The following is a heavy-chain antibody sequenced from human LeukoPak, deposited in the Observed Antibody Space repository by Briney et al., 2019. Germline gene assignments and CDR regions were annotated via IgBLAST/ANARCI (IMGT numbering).Heavy chain of an antibody. CDR3: ARDWEPIRIGNWFDP. V-gene: IGHV4-39*07. Sequence: PSQTLSLTCTVSGGSISSGGYYWGWIRQPPGKGLEWIGSIYYSGSTYYNPSLKSRVTISVDTSKNQFSLKLSSVTAADTAVYYCARDWEPIRIGNWFDPWGQGTLVTVSS. CDR1: GGSISSGGYY. D-gene: IGHD1-14*01. J-gene: IGHJ5*02. CDR2: IYYSGST.